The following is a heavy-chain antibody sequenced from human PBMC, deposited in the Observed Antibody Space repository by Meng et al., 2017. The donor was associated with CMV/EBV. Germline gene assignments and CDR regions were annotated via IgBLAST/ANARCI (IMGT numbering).Heavy chain of an antibody. Sequence: QVQPQESGPGLVKPSQTLPLTCTVSGGSISSGSSYWSWIRQPAGKGLEWIGRIYTSGSTNYNPSLKSRVTISVDTSKNQFSLKLSSVTAADTAVYYCARGLITMVRGVPFDYWGQGTLVTVSS. V-gene: IGHV4-61*02. D-gene: IGHD3-10*01. CDR3: ARGLITMVRGVPFDY. J-gene: IGHJ4*02. CDR1: GGSISSGSSY. CDR2: IYTSGST.